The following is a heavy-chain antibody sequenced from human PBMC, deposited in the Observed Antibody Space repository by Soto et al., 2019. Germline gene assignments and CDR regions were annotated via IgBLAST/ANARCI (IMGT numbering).Heavy chain of an antibody. CDR2: IYYSGST. J-gene: IGHJ6*02. CDR3: ARDYSNYVDYYYYGMDV. V-gene: IGHV4-59*01. D-gene: IGHD4-4*01. Sequence: SETLSLTCTVSGGSISSYYWSWIRQPPGKGLEWIGYIYYSGSTNYNPSLKSRVTISVDTSKNQFSLKLSSVTAADTAVYYCARDYSNYVDYYYYGMDVWGQGTTVTVSS. CDR1: GGSISSYY.